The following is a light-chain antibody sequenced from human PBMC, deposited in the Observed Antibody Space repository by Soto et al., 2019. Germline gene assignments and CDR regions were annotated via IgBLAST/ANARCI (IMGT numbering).Light chain of an antibody. V-gene: IGKV1-12*01. CDR2: KAS. CDR3: HQASSFPLT. CDR1: QGISSW. Sequence: DIGMTQSPSFVSSSVADIFTITFLASQGISSWLSWYQQKPGTAPTLLVYKASTLQDGVPSRFSGSGSGTDFTLTINSLQPEDFGTYYCHQASSFPLTFGGGTKVDI. J-gene: IGKJ4*01.